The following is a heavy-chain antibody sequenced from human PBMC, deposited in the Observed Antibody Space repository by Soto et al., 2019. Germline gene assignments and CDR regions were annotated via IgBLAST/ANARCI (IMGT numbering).Heavy chain of an antibody. V-gene: IGHV1-2*04. D-gene: IGHD2-2*01. CDR1: GYTFTGYY. CDR2: INPNSGGT. J-gene: IGHJ6*02. CDR3: ARGGVEVVLVPAARAHYGMDV. Sequence: QVQLVQSGAEVKKPGASVKVSCKASGYTFTGYYMHWVRQAPGQGLEWMGWINPNSGGTNYAQKFQGWVTMTRDTSSSTAYMELSRLRSDDTAVYYCARGGVEVVLVPAARAHYGMDVWGQGTTVTVSS.